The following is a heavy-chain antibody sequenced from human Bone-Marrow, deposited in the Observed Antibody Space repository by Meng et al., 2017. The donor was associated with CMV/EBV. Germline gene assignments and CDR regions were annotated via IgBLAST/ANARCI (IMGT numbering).Heavy chain of an antibody. V-gene: IGHV4-61*01. CDR1: GGSFSSGSYY. CDR3: ARAGVFPRYFQH. CDR2: IYYSGRT. D-gene: IGHD2-21*01. Sequence: SETLSLTCTVSGGSFSSGSYYWSWIRQPPGKGLEWIGYIYYSGRTNYNPSLKSRVTISVDTSKNQFSLKLSSVTAADTAVYYCARAGVFPRYFQHWGQGTLVTVSS. J-gene: IGHJ1*01.